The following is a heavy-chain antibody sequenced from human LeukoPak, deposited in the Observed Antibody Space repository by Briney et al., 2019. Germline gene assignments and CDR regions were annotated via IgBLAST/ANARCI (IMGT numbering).Heavy chain of an antibody. J-gene: IGHJ4*02. CDR3: ARDPGGTGPYYFDY. V-gene: IGHV1-18*01. D-gene: IGHD1-1*01. CDR1: GYTFTNYG. Sequence: ASVKVSCKASGYTFTNYGVSWVRQAPGQGLEWVGWIHTYNGHTNYAQKLQGRVTMTTDTSTSTAYMELRSLRSDDTAVYYCARDPGGTGPYYFDYWGQGTLVTVSS. CDR2: IHTYNGHT.